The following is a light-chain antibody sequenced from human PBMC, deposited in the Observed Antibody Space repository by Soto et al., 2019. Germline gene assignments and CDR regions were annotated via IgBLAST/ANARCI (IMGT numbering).Light chain of an antibody. J-gene: IGKJ2*01. V-gene: IGKV3D-15*03. CDR3: QDYYGWPARYT. CDR1: ESVLKK. CDR2: GAS. Sequence: DTVLTQSPATLSASPGDSATLHCRASESVLKKLAWYQQKPGQPPRLLIFGASIRATGIPDRFTGDGSGTDSTLTINILRSEDYEVYYCQDYYGWPARYTFGEGTQLEIK.